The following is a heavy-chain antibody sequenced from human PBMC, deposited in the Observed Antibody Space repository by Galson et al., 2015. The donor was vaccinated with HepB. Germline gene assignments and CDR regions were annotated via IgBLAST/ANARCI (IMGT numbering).Heavy chain of an antibody. CDR3: ARDINWSRSWYGDY. Sequence: QSGAEVKKPGASVKVSCKASGYTFANYGINWVRQAPGQGLEWMGWISPYNDNADYAQNLQGRVTMTTDTSTNTAYMELRSLRSDDTAVYYCARDINWSRSWYGDYWGQGTLVTVSS. CDR2: ISPYNDNA. D-gene: IGHD6-13*01. CDR1: GYTFANYG. V-gene: IGHV1-18*04. J-gene: IGHJ4*02.